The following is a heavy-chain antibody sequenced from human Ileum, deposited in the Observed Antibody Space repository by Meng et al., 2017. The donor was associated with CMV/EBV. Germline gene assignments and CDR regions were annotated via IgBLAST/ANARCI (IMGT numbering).Heavy chain of an antibody. J-gene: IGHJ4*02. CDR2: IIPMFDSV. Sequence: QVQSGPAGAEVRKPEASVKVSCKASGGPFTNYAISWVRQAPRQGLEWMGGIIPMFDSVNYAQKFQGRVTITADKSTSTAYMELSSLRSEDTAVYYCATSRGYSAYEAPSFVYWGQGTLVTVSS. CDR1: GGPFTNYA. V-gene: IGHV1-69*14. CDR3: ATSRGYSAYEAPSFVY. D-gene: IGHD5-12*01.